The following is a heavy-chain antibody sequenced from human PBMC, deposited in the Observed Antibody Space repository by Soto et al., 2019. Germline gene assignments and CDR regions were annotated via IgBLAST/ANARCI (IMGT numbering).Heavy chain of an antibody. V-gene: IGHV4-4*02. J-gene: IGHJ4*02. Sequence: QVQLQESGPGLVKPSGTLSLTCAVSGDSISSSNWWSWVRQPPGKGLEWIGEIYHSGSTNYNPSLKSRVTISVAKSKNQLSMNLNSVTAADTAVYYCARHSGSYFRDYWGQRTLVTVSS. CDR3: ARHSGSYFRDY. CDR2: IYHSGST. D-gene: IGHD1-26*01. CDR1: GDSISSSNW.